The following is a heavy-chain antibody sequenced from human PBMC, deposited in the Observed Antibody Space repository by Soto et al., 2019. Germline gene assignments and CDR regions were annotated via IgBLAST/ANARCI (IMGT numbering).Heavy chain of an antibody. CDR1: GFTFSNSW. CDR2: IKSKTGGGTT. V-gene: IGHV3-15*01. Sequence: GGSLRLSCAASGFTFSNSWMSWVRQAPGKGLEWVGRIKSKTGGGTTDYAAPVKGRFTIARDDSKNTLYLQMNSLKTEDTALYCCTTGDIIVVQAAIFDDFWGQGTMVTVSS. J-gene: IGHJ4*01. CDR3: TTGDIIVVQAAIFDDF. D-gene: IGHD2-2*02.